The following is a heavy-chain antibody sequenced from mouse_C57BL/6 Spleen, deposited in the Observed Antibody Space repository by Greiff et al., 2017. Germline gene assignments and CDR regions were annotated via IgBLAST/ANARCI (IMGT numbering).Heavy chain of an antibody. CDR2: IRNKANGYTT. V-gene: IGHV7-3*01. J-gene: IGHJ1*03. D-gene: IGHD2-1*01. CDR3: ARYEGNYVGYFDV. CDR1: GFTFTDYY. Sequence: EVHLVESGGGLVQPGGSLSLSCAASGFTFTDYYMSWVRQPPGKALEWLGFIRNKANGYTTEYSASVKGRFTISRDNSQSILYLQMNALRAEDSATYYCARYEGNYVGYFDVWGTGTTVTVSS.